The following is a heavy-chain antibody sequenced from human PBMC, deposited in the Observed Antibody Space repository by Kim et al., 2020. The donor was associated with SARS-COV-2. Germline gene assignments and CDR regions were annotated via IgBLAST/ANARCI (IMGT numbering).Heavy chain of an antibody. Sequence: SETLSLTCTVSGGSISSSNWYWGWIRQPPGKGLEWIGSVYYTRSTYYNPSLKRRVXXPVDTSNNHFSLXXXSVTAADTAVYYCGXXRXGEIWFGNSNLFDPWGXXXLVTVS. CDR3: GXXRXGEIWFGNSNLFDP. V-gene: IGHV4-39*02. CDR1: GGSISSSNWY. D-gene: IGHD3-10*01. J-gene: IGHJ5*02. CDR2: VYYTRST.